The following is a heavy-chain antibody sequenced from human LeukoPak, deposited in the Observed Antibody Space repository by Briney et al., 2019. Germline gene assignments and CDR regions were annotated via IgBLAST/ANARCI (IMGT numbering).Heavy chain of an antibody. J-gene: IGHJ3*02. Sequence: SETLSLTCTVSGGSISSYYWSWIRQPAGKGLEWIGRIYSSGSTNYNPSLRSRVTMSVDTSKNQFSLKLSSVIAADTAVYICASDHCARTSCYIADAFDIWGQGTMVTVSS. CDR2: IYSSGST. D-gene: IGHD2-2*02. V-gene: IGHV4-4*07. CDR1: GGSISSYY. CDR3: ASDHCARTSCYIADAFDI.